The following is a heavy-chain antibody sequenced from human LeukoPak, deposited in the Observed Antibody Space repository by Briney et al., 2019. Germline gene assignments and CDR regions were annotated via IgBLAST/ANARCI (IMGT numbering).Heavy chain of an antibody. D-gene: IGHD2-21*02. V-gene: IGHV4-59*01. CDR3: ARFLRTAIEYYFDF. J-gene: IGHJ4*02. Sequence: LETLSLTCTVSGGSISSYYWSWIRQPPGKGLEWSGYIYYSGSTNYNPSLKSRVTISVDTSKNQFSLKLSSVTAADTAVYYCARFLRTAIEYYFDFWGQGTLVTVSS. CDR1: GGSISSYY. CDR2: IYYSGST.